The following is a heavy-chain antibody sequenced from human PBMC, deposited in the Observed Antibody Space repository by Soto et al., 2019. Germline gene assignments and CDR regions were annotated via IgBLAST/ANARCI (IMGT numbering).Heavy chain of an antibody. J-gene: IGHJ3*02. V-gene: IGHV4-31*03. CDR2: VHHSGST. CDR3: ARDYDFIQGAFDI. Sequence: VQLQESGPGLVKPSETMSITCSVSGGSISSGGYYWSWIRQHPGKGLEWIGYVHHSGSTYYSPSLKSRVTLSIDTSKNHFSLKLSSVTAADTAVYYCARDYDFIQGAFDIWGQGTMVIVSS. CDR1: GGSISSGGYY. D-gene: IGHD3-16*01.